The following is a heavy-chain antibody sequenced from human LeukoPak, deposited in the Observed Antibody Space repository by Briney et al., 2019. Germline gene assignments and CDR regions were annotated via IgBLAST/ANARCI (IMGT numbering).Heavy chain of an antibody. CDR2: IYYSGST. CDR1: GGSISSYY. V-gene: IGHV4-59*01. CDR3: ARAPDYSSGWYWDY. Sequence: SETLSLTCTVSGGSISSYYWSWIRQPPGKGLEWIGYIYYSGSTNYNPSLKSRVTISVDTSKNQFSLKLSSVTAADTAVYYCARAPDYSSGWYWDYWGQGTLVTVSS. D-gene: IGHD6-19*01. J-gene: IGHJ4*02.